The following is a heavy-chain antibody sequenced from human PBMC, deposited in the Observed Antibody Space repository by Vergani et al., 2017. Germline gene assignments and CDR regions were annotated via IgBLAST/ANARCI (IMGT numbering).Heavy chain of an antibody. D-gene: IGHD6-6*01. Sequence: QVQLQQSGPGLVKPSQTLSLTCAISGDSFSSNSAAWNWIRQSPSRGLEWLGRTYYRSKWYNDYAVSVKSRITINPDTSKNQFSLQLNSVTPEDTAVYYCARDLEQLVLNLKAHDAFDIWGQGTMVTVSS. CDR1: GDSFSSNSAA. V-gene: IGHV6-1*01. CDR3: ARDLEQLVLNLKAHDAFDI. J-gene: IGHJ3*02. CDR2: TYYRSKWYN.